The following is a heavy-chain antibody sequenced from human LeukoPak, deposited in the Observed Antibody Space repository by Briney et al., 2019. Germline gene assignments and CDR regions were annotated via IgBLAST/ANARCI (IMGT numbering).Heavy chain of an antibody. CDR3: ASGSFYGGVAFDY. J-gene: IGHJ4*02. Sequence: PGGSLRLSCAASGFTFTYYAMNWVRQAPGKGLEWLSAISGGGGTTYYADSVKGRFTISRDNSKNTLYLQMNSLRADDTAVYYCASGSFYGGVAFDYWGQGTLVTVSS. CDR1: GFTFTYYA. V-gene: IGHV3-23*01. CDR2: ISGGGGTT. D-gene: IGHD4-23*01.